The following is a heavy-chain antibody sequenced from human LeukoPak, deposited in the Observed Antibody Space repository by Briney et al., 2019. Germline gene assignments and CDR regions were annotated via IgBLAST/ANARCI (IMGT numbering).Heavy chain of an antibody. Sequence: SETLSLTCTVSGGSISSGSYYRSWIRQPAGKGLEWIGRIYTSGSTNYNPSLKSRVTISVDTSKNQFSLQLSSVTAADTAVYYCATSPPVVPAAITAFDIWGQGTMVTVSS. CDR3: ATSPPVVPAAITAFDI. J-gene: IGHJ3*02. CDR1: GGSISSGSYY. V-gene: IGHV4-61*02. CDR2: IYTSGST. D-gene: IGHD2-2*01.